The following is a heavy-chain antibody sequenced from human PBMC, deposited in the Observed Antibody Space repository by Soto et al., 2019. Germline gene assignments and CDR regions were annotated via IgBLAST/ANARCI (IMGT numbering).Heavy chain of an antibody. Sequence: LRLSCAASGFTFSSYSMNWVRQAPGKGLEWVSYISSSSSTIYYADSVKGRFTISRDNAKNSLYLQMNSLRDEDTAVYYCARDLGTVSTCHPFDYWGQGTLVTVSS. D-gene: IGHD4-17*01. CDR2: ISSSSSTI. V-gene: IGHV3-48*02. CDR3: ARDLGTVSTCHPFDY. J-gene: IGHJ4*02. CDR1: GFTFSSYS.